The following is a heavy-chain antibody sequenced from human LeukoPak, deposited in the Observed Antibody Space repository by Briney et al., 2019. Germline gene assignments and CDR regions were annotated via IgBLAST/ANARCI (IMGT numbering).Heavy chain of an antibody. CDR1: GFTFSDYY. J-gene: IGHJ3*02. Sequence: GGSLRLSCAASGFTFSDYYMSWIRQAPGKGLEWVSYISSSGSTIYYADSVKGRFTISRDNAKNSLYLQMNSLRADDTAMYYCARRTYGGNSVPDDAFDIWGQGTMVTVSS. D-gene: IGHD4-23*01. CDR2: ISSSGSTI. V-gene: IGHV3-11*04. CDR3: ARRTYGGNSVPDDAFDI.